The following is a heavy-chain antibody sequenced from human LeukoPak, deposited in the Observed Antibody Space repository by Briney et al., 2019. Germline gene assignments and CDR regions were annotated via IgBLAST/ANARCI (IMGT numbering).Heavy chain of an antibody. CDR2: ISNDGNKK. CDR1: GLTFRAYA. Sequence: GGSLRLSCTASGLTFRAYAMHWVRQAPGKGLEWVALISNDGNKKYYADSVKGRFTISRDNSKSSLDLQVNSLRVEDTAAYYCVKDLRRARGALDVWGQGTTVTVFS. CDR3: VKDLRRARGALDV. V-gene: IGHV3-30*18. J-gene: IGHJ3*01.